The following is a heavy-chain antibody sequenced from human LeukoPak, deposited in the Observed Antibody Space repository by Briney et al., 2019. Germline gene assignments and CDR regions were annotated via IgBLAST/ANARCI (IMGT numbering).Heavy chain of an antibody. J-gene: IGHJ4*02. CDR2: ISGGGVAI. CDR1: GFTFSTYP. V-gene: IGHV3-23*01. CDR3: AKDGFDYYDSSGYYYFNY. Sequence: GGSLRLSCSASGFTFSTYPMHWVRQAPGKGLQWVSAISGGGVAIYYADSVKGRFTISRDNSKNTLYLQMNSLRAEDTAVYYCAKDGFDYYDSSGYYYFNYWGQGTLVTVSS. D-gene: IGHD3-22*01.